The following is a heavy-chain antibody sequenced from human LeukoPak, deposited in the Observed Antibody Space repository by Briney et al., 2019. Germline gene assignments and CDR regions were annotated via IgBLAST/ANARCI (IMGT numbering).Heavy chain of an antibody. CDR2: INPNSGGT. J-gene: IGHJ5*02. CDR3: ARSLEWLLFDRFDP. V-gene: IGHV1-2*06. Sequence: GASVKVSCKASGYTFTGYYMQWVRQAPGQGLEWMGRINPNSGGTNYAQKFQGRVTMTRDTSISTAYMELSRLRSDDTAVYYCARSLEWLLFDRFDPWGQGTLVTVSS. CDR1: GYTFTGYY. D-gene: IGHD3-3*01.